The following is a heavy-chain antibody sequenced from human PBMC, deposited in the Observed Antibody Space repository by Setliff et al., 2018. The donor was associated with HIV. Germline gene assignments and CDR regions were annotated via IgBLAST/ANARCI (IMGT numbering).Heavy chain of an antibody. J-gene: IGHJ4*02. CDR3: ARSVPRYCSGGSCYPPLFDY. CDR2: IYYSGST. Sequence: SETLSLPCTVSGCSISSSSYYWGWIRQPPGKGLEWIGSIYYSGSTYYNPSLKSRVTISVDTSKNQFSLQLSSVTAADTAVYYCARSVPRYCSGGSCYPPLFDYWGQGTRVTVSS. D-gene: IGHD2-15*01. CDR1: GCSISSSSYY. V-gene: IGHV4-39*01.